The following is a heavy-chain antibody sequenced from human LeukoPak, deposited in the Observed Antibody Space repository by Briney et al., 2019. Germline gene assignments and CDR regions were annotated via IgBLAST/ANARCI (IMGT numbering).Heavy chain of an antibody. Sequence: GGSLRLSCAASGFTFSSYAMSWVRQAPGKGLEWVAVISYDGSNKYYADSVKGRFTISRDNSKNTLYLQMNSLRAEDTAVYYCAKRGGSGSYSGYFDYWGQGTLVTVSS. CDR2: ISYDGSNK. D-gene: IGHD1-26*01. J-gene: IGHJ4*02. V-gene: IGHV3-30*18. CDR1: GFTFSSYA. CDR3: AKRGGSGSYSGYFDY.